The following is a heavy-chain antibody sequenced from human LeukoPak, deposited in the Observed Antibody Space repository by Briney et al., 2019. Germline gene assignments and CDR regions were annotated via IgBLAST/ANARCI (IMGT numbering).Heavy chain of an antibody. Sequence: PSETLSLTCTVSGVSITSYYWTWIRQPPGKGLEWIGWIYYTCAADYNPSLKSRVAISMDTSKNQFSLKVTSVTAADTAVYYCAREIDWNYEGEFDYWGQGAPVTVSS. CDR3: AREIDWNYEGEFDY. CDR2: IYYTCAA. D-gene: IGHD1-7*01. J-gene: IGHJ4*02. CDR1: GVSITSYY. V-gene: IGHV4-59*01.